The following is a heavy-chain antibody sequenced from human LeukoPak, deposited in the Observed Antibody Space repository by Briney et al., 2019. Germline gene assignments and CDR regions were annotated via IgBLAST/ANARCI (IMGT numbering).Heavy chain of an antibody. J-gene: IGHJ4*02. CDR2: IYYSGST. CDR1: GGSISSYY. D-gene: IGHD6-13*01. V-gene: IGHV4-59*12. Sequence: SETLSLTCTVSGGSISSYYWSWIRRPPGKGLEWIGYIYYSGSTNYNPSLKSRVTMSVDTSKNQFSLKLNSVAAADTAVYYCARGAQPAAGTYYFDYWGQGTLVTVSS. CDR3: ARGAQPAAGTYYFDY.